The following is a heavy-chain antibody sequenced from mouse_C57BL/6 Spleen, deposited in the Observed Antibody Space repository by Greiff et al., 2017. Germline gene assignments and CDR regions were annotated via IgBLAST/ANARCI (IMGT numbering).Heavy chain of an antibody. CDR3: ANYYGRSSRWDFGG. V-gene: IGHV5-17*01. J-gene: IGHJ1*03. D-gene: IGHD1-1*01. CDR1: GFTFSDYG. Sequence: EVKLVESGGGLVKPGGSLKLSCAASGFTFSDYGMHWARQAPGKGLEWVAYISSGSSTIYYADTVKGRFTISRDNAKNTLFLQMTSLRSEDTAMEDCANYYGRSSRWDFGGWGTGVTVTV. CDR2: ISSGSSTI.